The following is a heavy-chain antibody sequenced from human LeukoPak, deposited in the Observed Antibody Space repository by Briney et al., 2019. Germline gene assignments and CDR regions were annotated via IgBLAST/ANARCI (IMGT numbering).Heavy chain of an antibody. D-gene: IGHD3-10*01. V-gene: IGHV4-34*01. CDR2: MNPSGRT. Sequence: SETLSLTCGVYGGSLSGFYWNWIRQPPGKGLEWIGEMNPSGRTTYNPSLKSRVSMSLDTSKNQFSLKLSSVTAADTAVYYCARGSRSPEGGLLYVYWGQGTLVTVSS. CDR1: GGSLSGFY. CDR3: ARGSRSPEGGLLYVY. J-gene: IGHJ4*02.